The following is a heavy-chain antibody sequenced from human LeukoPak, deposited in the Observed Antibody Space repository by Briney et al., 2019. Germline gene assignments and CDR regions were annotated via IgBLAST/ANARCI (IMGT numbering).Heavy chain of an antibody. V-gene: IGHV3-30*02. CDR3: AKAWYSSGWYGY. CDR1: GFTFSSYG. J-gene: IGHJ4*02. Sequence: GGSLRLSCAASGFTFSSYGMHWVRQAPGKGLEWVAFIRYDGSNKYYADSVKGRFTISRGNSKNTLYLQMNSLRAEDTAVYYCAKAWYSSGWYGYWGQGTLVTVSS. D-gene: IGHD6-19*01. CDR2: IRYDGSNK.